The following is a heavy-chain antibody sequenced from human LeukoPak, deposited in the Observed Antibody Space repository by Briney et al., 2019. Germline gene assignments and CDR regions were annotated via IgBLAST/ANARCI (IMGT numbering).Heavy chain of an antibody. D-gene: IGHD1-26*01. Sequence: ASVKVSCKASGYTFTDSYIHWGRQAPGQGLEWMGLLHPNTGDTFYAQKFRGRVTMTRDTSISTAYMELNRLTSDDTAVYYCAKDHSGSYEYWAQGTLVIISS. CDR1: GYTFTDSY. CDR2: LHPNTGDT. J-gene: IGHJ4*02. CDR3: AKDHSGSYEY. V-gene: IGHV1-2*06.